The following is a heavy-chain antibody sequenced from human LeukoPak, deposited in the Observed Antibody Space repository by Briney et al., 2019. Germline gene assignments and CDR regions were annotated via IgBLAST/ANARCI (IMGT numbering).Heavy chain of an antibody. CDR1: RFTFSSYS. J-gene: IGHJ6*03. D-gene: IGHD3-22*01. CDR2: ISSTSTFI. V-gene: IGHV3-21*01. CDR3: ARDYFDSSDYPQTYYYYYMDV. Sequence: GGSLRLSCAASRFTFSSYSMNWVRQAPGKGLEWVASISSTSTFIYSADSVKGRFTISRDTAKNSLFLQMNSLRAEDTAIYYCARDYFDSSDYPQTYYYYYMDVWGKGTTVTVSS.